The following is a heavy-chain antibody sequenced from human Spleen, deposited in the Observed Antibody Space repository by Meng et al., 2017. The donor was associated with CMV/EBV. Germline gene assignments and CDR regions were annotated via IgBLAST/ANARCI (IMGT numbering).Heavy chain of an antibody. J-gene: IGHJ6*02. CDR2: IKQDGSEK. CDR3: ARVVRGGYSSSGGYYYGMDV. D-gene: IGHD6-13*01. V-gene: IGHV3-7*01. Sequence: GGSLRLSCAASGFTFSSYWMSWVRQAPGKGLEWVANIKQDGSEKYYVDSVKGRFTISRDNAKNSLYLQMNSLRAEDTAVYYCARVVRGGYSSSGGYYYGMDVWGQGTTVTVSS. CDR1: GFTFSSYW.